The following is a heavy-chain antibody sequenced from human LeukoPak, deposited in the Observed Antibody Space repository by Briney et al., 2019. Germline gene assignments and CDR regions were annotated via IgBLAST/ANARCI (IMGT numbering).Heavy chain of an antibody. CDR3: ARDDSGYLYLVGRFLDY. J-gene: IGHJ4*02. D-gene: IGHD5-12*01. CDR1: GFTFTSYS. V-gene: IGHV3-21*01. CDR2: ISNRGDYI. Sequence: GGSLRLSCSASGFTFTSYSMNWVRQAPGKGLEWVSSISNRGDYIYYADSVKGRFTISRDNAKNSLYLQMDSLRAEDTAVYYCARDDSGYLYLVGRFLDYWGQGTLVTVSS.